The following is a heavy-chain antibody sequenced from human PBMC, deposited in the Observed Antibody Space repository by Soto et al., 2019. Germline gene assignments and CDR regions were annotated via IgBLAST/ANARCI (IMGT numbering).Heavy chain of an antibody. CDR1: GXTFTSYA. D-gene: IGHD6-19*01. CDR2: INAGNGNT. CDR3: ARVSGWYHLDY. Sequence: ASVKVXCKXSGXTFTSYAMHWVRQAPGQRLEWMGWINAGNGNTKYSQKFQGRVTITRDTSASTAYMELSSLRSEDTAVYYCARVSGWYHLDYWGQGTLVTVSS. V-gene: IGHV1-3*01. J-gene: IGHJ4*02.